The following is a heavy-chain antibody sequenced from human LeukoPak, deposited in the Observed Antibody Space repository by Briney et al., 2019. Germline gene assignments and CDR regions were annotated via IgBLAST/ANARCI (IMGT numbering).Heavy chain of an antibody. V-gene: IGHV1-2*02. Sequence: GASVKVSCKASAYTFTDYYIFWVRQAPGQGLEWMGWINCNSGLMGWVNPNRGGTDLAKKFPGRVTLTRVTSISTAYMELSGLRSDDTAVYYCAKETNQAVAGALDYWGLGTLVTVSS. CDR2: INCNSGLMGWVNPNRGGT. D-gene: IGHD6-19*01. CDR1: AYTFTDYY. J-gene: IGHJ4*02. CDR3: AKETNQAVAGALDY.